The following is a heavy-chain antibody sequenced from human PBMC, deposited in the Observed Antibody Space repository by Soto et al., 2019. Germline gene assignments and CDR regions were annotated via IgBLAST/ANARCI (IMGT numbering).Heavy chain of an antibody. V-gene: IGHV4-4*02. CDR3: ARQDVPSYYGMDV. CDR2: IYHSGST. J-gene: IGHJ6*02. CDR1: GGYISSSNW. D-gene: IGHD2-2*01. Sequence: QVQLQESGPGLVKPSGTLSLTCAVSGGYISSSNWWRWVRQPPRKVLEWIGEIYHSGSTNYNPSRKRRVTISVDKHKNQFSLKLSSVTAPDTAVYYCARQDVPSYYGMDVWGQGTTVTVSS.